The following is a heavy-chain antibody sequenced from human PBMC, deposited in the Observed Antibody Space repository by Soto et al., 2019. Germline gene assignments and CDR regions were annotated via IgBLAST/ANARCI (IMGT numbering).Heavy chain of an antibody. CDR3: AKEGPITNWYFDD. CDR1: GFTFSSYG. CDR2: ISYDGKVA. D-gene: IGHD1-1*01. J-gene: IGHJ4*02. V-gene: IGHV3-30*18. Sequence: QVQLVESGGGVVQPGRSLRLSCAASGFTFSSYGMHWVRQAPGKGLGWVTVISYDGKVAYYADSVKGRFTISRDNSKNTLYLQKNSLRTEDTAMYNCAKEGPITNWYFDDWGQGTLVTVSS.